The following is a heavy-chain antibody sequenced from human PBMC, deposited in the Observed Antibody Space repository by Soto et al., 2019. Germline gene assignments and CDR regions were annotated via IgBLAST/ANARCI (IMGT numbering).Heavy chain of an antibody. CDR3: ARDFYGGHTYGPGDY. V-gene: IGHV3-7*01. Sequence: GGSLRLSCAASGFMFSAYWMSWVRQAPGKGLEWVANIHGDGGKIYYVDSVKGRFTISRDNAKRSLYLQMNSLRAEDTAVYYCARDFYGGHTYGPGDYWGQGALVTVSS. J-gene: IGHJ4*02. CDR1: GFMFSAYW. D-gene: IGHD5-18*01. CDR2: IHGDGGKI.